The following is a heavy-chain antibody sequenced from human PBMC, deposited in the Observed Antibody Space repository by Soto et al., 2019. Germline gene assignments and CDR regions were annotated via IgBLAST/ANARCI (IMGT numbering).Heavy chain of an antibody. Sequence: PGGSLRLSCAASGFTFSSYDMHWVRQATGKGLEWVSAIGTAGDTYYPGSVKGRFTISRENAKNSLYLQMNNLRAEDTAVYYCARDLLGGPTRFYYYYHGMDVWGQGTTVTVS. D-gene: IGHD2-15*01. CDR1: GFTFSSYD. J-gene: IGHJ6*02. CDR2: IGTAGDT. V-gene: IGHV3-13*01. CDR3: ARDLLGGPTRFYYYYHGMDV.